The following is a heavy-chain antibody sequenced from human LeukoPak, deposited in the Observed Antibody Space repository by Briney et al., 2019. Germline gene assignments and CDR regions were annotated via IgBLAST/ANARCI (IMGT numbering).Heavy chain of an antibody. Sequence: PGGSLRLSCAASGFTFSSYAMHWVRQAPGKGLEWVAVISYDGSNKYYADSVKGRFTISRDNSKNTLYLQMNSLRAEDTAVYYCARDRYYYDSSMGYWGQGTLVTVSS. D-gene: IGHD3-22*01. J-gene: IGHJ4*02. CDR3: ARDRYYYDSSMGY. CDR1: GFTFSSYA. V-gene: IGHV3-30-3*01. CDR2: ISYDGSNK.